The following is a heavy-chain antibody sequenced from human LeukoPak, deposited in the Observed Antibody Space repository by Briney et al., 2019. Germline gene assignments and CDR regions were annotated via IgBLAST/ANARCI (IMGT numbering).Heavy chain of an antibody. V-gene: IGHV3-30-3*01. J-gene: IGHJ4*02. Sequence: PGGSLRLSCAASGFTFSSYALRWVRQAPGKGLEWVAVISYDGSNNYYADSVKGRFTISRDNAKNSLYLQMNSLRAEDTALYYCAKAVDSGYVLFTDYWGQGTLVTVSS. D-gene: IGHD5-12*01. CDR3: AKAVDSGYVLFTDY. CDR1: GFTFSSYA. CDR2: ISYDGSNN.